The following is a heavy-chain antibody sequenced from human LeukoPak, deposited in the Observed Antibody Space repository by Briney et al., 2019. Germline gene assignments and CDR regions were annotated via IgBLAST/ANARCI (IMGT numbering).Heavy chain of an antibody. CDR1: GFTFSSYS. CDR2: VSSSSSYI. Sequence: PGGSLRLSCAASGFTFSSYSMNWVRQAPGKWLEWVSSVSSSSSYIYYADSVKGRFTISRDNAKNSLYLQMNSLRAEDTAVYYCAKDRGVAIAARGNWFDPWGQGTLVTVSS. J-gene: IGHJ5*02. CDR3: AKDRGVAIAARGNWFDP. V-gene: IGHV3-21*04. D-gene: IGHD6-6*01.